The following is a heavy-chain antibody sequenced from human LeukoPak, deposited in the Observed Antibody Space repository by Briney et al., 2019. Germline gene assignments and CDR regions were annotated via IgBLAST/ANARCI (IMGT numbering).Heavy chain of an antibody. Sequence: KFQGRVTITRDTSASTAYMELSSLRSEDTAVYYCTRGYDYGGNFHFDYWGQGTLVTVSS. J-gene: IGHJ4*02. CDR3: TRGYDYGGNFHFDY. V-gene: IGHV1-3*01. D-gene: IGHD4-23*01.